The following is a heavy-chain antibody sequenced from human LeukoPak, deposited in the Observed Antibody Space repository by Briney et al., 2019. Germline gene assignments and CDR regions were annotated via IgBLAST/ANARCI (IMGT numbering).Heavy chain of an antibody. CDR3: ARDLPGDSSEPLGYFDY. CDR1: GGSIRSGAYY. V-gene: IGHV4-31*03. Sequence: SETLSLTCTVSGGSIRSGAYYWSWIRQHPGKGLEWIGYIYYSGSTYYNPSLESRVTISVDTSKNQFSLRLSSVTAADTAVYYCARDLPGDSSEPLGYFDYWGQGTLVTVSS. CDR2: IYYSGST. D-gene: IGHD3-22*01. J-gene: IGHJ4*02.